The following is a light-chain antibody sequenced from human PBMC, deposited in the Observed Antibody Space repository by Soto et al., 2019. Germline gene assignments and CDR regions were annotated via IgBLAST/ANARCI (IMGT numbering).Light chain of an antibody. J-gene: IGKJ4*01. CDR1: QDITRW. CDR2: GAS. CDR3: QQTNTFPLT. Sequence: DIQMTQSPSSVSGSVGDRVTITWRASQDITRWLAWYQQKPGKAPKLLIYGASSLQSGVPSRFSGSGSETDFTLTISSLQPEDSATYYCQQTNTFPLTFGGGTKVDIK. V-gene: IGKV1-12*01.